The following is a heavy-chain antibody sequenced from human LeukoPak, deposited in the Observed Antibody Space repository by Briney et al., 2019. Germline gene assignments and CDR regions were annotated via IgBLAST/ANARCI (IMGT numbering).Heavy chain of an antibody. J-gene: IGHJ6*03. CDR2: ITGTGNNA. CDR1: GFTFNSYA. V-gene: IGHV3-23*01. D-gene: IGHD2-21*01. Sequence: GGSLRLSCVASGFTFNSYAMSWVRQAPGKGLEWVPHITGTGNNAMYADSVRGRFTTSRDNSKNTLYLQMNNLRVEDMAIYYCAKRDGRACGAFYYMDVWGKGTTVIVSS. CDR3: AKRDGRACGAFYYMDV.